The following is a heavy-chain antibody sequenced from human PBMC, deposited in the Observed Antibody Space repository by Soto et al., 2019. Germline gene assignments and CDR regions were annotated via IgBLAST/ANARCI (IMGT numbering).Heavy chain of an antibody. J-gene: IGHJ5*02. Sequence: PSETLSLTCTVSGGSISSSSYYWGWIRQPPGKGLEWIGSIYYSGSTYYNPSLESRVTISVDTSKNQFSLKLSSVTAADTAVYYCARHRPDIVVVVASNWFDPWGQGTLVTVSS. V-gene: IGHV4-39*01. D-gene: IGHD2-15*01. CDR2: IYYSGST. CDR3: ARHRPDIVVVVASNWFDP. CDR1: GGSISSSSYY.